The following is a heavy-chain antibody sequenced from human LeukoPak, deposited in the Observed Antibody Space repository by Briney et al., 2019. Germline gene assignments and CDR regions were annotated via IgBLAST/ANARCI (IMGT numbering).Heavy chain of an antibody. CDR3: ASGKWGIDY. J-gene: IGHJ4*02. Sequence: PSETLSLTCTVSGGSISSYYWSWIRHPAGKGLGWIGRIYTSGSTNYNPSLKSRVTMSVDTSKNQFSLKLSSVTAADTAVYYCASGKWGIDYWGQGTLVTVSS. CDR2: IYTSGST. CDR1: GGSISSYY. D-gene: IGHD1-26*01. V-gene: IGHV4-4*07.